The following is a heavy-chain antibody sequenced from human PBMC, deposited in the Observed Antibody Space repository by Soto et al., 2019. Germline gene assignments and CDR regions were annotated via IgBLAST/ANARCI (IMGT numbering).Heavy chain of an antibody. CDR1: GGSFSGYY. V-gene: IGHV4-34*01. D-gene: IGHD6-19*01. CDR2: INHSGST. CDR3: ARIPRGAGVDY. J-gene: IGHJ4*02. Sequence: PSETLSLTCAVYGGSFSGYYWSWIRQPPGKGLEWIGEINHSGSTNYNPSLKSRVTISVDTSKNQFSLKLSSVTAADTAVYYCARIPRGAGVDYWGQGTLVTVSS.